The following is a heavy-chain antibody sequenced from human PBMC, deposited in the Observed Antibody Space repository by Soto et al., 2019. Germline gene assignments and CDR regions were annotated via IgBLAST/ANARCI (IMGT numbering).Heavy chain of an antibody. Sequence: EVQLVESEGGLVQPGGSLRLSCAASGFTFSDHYMDWVRQAPGKGLEWVGRTRNKANSYTTEYAASVKGRFTISRDDSKNSLYLQMNSLKTEDTAVYYCARGYCSNGVCYRYIDLWGRGTLVTVSS. J-gene: IGHJ2*01. D-gene: IGHD2-8*01. CDR1: GFTFSDHY. V-gene: IGHV3-72*01. CDR3: ARGYCSNGVCYRYIDL. CDR2: TRNKANSYTT.